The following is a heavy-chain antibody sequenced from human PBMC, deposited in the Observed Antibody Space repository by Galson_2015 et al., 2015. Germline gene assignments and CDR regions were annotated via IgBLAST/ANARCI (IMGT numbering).Heavy chain of an antibody. D-gene: IGHD6-19*01. CDR2: INAGNGNT. V-gene: IGHV1-3*01. CDR1: GYTFTSYA. J-gene: IGHJ4*02. Sequence: SVKVSCKASGYTFTSYAMHWVRQAPGQRLEWMGWINAGNGNTKYSQKFQGRVTITRDTSASTAYMELSSLRSEDTAVYYCARDSGAGTTFDYWGQGTLVTVSS. CDR3: ARDSGAGTTFDY.